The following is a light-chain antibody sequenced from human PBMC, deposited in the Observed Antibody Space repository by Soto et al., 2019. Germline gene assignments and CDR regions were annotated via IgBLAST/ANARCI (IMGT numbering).Light chain of an antibody. Sequence: DIVLTQSPDSLAVSQGERATINCKSSQSVLHRPNNKNCLDWYQQKPGHPPKLLIYLTSALESRVPDLFSGSGSGTDFSRTICSLQGEDEAVYYCQQFCSHPYTFGQGTKLEIK. CDR2: LTS. CDR1: QSVLHRPNNKNC. V-gene: IGKV4-1*01. CDR3: QQFCSHPYT. J-gene: IGKJ2*01.